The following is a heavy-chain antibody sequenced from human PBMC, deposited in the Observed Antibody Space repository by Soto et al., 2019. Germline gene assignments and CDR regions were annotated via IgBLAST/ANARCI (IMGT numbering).Heavy chain of an antibody. CDR1: GYTFTGYY. Sequence: GASVKVSCKASGYTFTGYYMHWVRQAPGQGLEWMGWINPNSGGTNYAQKFQGRVTMTRDTSISTAYMELSRLRSDDTAVYYCAREGYYYDSSGSLDYWGQGTLVTVSS. D-gene: IGHD3-22*01. V-gene: IGHV1-2*02. J-gene: IGHJ4*02. CDR3: AREGYYYDSSGSLDY. CDR2: INPNSGGT.